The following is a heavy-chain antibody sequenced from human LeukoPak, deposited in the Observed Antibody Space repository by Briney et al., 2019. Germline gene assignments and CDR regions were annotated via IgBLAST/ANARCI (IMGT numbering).Heavy chain of an antibody. CDR1: GGSFSGYY. V-gene: IGHV4-34*01. J-gene: IGHJ3*02. CDR3: ARDAITMIVVDAFDI. Sequence: SETLSLTCAVYGGSFSGYYWSWIRQPPGKGLEWIGEINHSGSTNYNPSLNSRVTITVDTSKNQFSLKLSSVTAADTAVYYCARDAITMIVVDAFDIWGQGTMVTVSS. D-gene: IGHD3-22*01. CDR2: INHSGST.